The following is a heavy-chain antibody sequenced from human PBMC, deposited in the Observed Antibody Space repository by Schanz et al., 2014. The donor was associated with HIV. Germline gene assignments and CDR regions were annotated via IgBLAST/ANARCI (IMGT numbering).Heavy chain of an antibody. CDR1: GYTFTIYD. D-gene: IGHD2-8*01. J-gene: IGHJ6*02. CDR3: ARDTNFVLDV. CDR2: MNPNSGNT. Sequence: QVQLVQSGAEVKKPGASVKVSCKASGYTFTIYDINWVRQATGQGLEWMGWMNPNSGNTGYAEKFQGRLTMTRNTSISTAYMELSSLRSDDTAVYYCARDTNFVLDVWGQGTTVTVSS. V-gene: IGHV1-8*01.